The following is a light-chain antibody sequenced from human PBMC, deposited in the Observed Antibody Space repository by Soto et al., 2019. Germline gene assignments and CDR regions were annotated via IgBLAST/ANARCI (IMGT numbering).Light chain of an antibody. CDR3: QKYNSAALT. J-gene: IGKJ4*01. CDR1: QGISNY. Sequence: DIQMTQSPSSLSASVGDRVTITCRASQGISNYLAWYQQKPGKVPKLLIYAASTLQSGVPPRCSGSGSGIDFTLTISSLQPEDVATYYCQKYNSAALTVGGGTKVEIK. V-gene: IGKV1-27*01. CDR2: AAS.